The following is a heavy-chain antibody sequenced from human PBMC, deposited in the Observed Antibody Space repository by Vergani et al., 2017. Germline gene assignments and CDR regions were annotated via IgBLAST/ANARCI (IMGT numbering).Heavy chain of an antibody. CDR3: ARDQYYYDSSGYYTHDAFDI. CDR1: GFTFSSYA. Sequence: QVQLVESGGGVVQPGRSLRLSCAASGFTFSSYAMHWVRQAPGKGLEWVAVISYDGSNKYYADSVKGLFTISRDNFKNTLYLQMNSLRAEDTAVYYCARDQYYYDSSGYYTHDAFDIWGQGTMVTVSS. J-gene: IGHJ3*02. V-gene: IGHV3-30-3*01. CDR2: ISYDGSNK. D-gene: IGHD3-22*01.